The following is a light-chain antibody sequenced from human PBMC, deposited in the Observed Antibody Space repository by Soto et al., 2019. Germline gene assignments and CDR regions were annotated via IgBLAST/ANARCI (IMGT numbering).Light chain of an antibody. V-gene: IGLV2-14*03. CDR3: SSYSSNNTLSYV. J-gene: IGLJ1*01. CDR2: EVN. CDR1: SNDVGGYKY. Sequence: QSVLAQPASVSGAPGQSITISCTGTSNDVGGYKYVSWYQQRPGTAPKLIMFEVNNRPSGVSDRFSGSRSANTASLTISGLQAQDEAYYYCSSYSSNNTLSYVFGSGTKVTVL.